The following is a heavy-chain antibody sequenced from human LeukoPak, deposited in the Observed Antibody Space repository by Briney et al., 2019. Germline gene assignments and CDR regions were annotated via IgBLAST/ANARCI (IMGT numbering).Heavy chain of an antibody. CDR1: GYTFPSYD. CDR3: ARGGVGATSFDY. CDR2: MNPNSGNT. D-gene: IGHD1-26*01. J-gene: IGHJ4*02. V-gene: IGHV1-8*03. Sequence: ASVKVSCKASGYTFPSYDINWVRQATGQGLEWMGWMNPNSGNTGYAQKFQGRVTITRNTSISTAYMELSSLRSEDTAVYYCARGGVGATSFDYWGQGTLVTVSS.